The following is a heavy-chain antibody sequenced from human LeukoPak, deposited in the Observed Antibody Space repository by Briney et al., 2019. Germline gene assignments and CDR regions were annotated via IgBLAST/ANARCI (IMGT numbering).Heavy chain of an antibody. Sequence: GGSLRLSCAASGFTFSYYSMNWVRQAPGRGLEWVSCISSSSSLIFYSDSVRGRLTISRDNAKNLLYLHMNSLRVEDTAVYYCAKVDRGDYSSSPVPYYNYYMNVWGKGTTVTVSS. CDR3: AKVDRGDYSSSPVPYYNYYMNV. CDR1: GFTFSYYS. D-gene: IGHD6-13*01. J-gene: IGHJ6*03. CDR2: ISSSSSLI. V-gene: IGHV3-21*01.